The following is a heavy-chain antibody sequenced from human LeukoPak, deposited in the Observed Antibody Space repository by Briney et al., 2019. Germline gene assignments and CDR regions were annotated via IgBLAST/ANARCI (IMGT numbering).Heavy chain of an antibody. CDR1: GGTFSSYA. J-gene: IGHJ4*02. CDR2: IIPIFVTA. D-gene: IGHD6-19*01. V-gene: IGHV1-69*13. CDR3: TGIAVAAFDY. Sequence: SVKVSCKASGGTFSSYAISWVRQAPGQGLEWMGGIIPIFVTANYAQKFQGRVTITADESTSTAYMELSSLRSEDTAVYYCTGIAVAAFDYWGQGTLVTVSS.